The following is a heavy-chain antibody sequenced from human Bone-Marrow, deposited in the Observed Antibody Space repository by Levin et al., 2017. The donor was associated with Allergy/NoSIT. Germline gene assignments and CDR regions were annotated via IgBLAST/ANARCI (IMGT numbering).Heavy chain of an antibody. D-gene: IGHD6-13*01. CDR1: GGTFSSYA. J-gene: IGHJ4*02. CDR2: IIPIFGTA. Sequence: GGSLRLSCKASGGTFSSYAISWVRQAPGQGLEWMGGIIPIFGTANYAQKFQGRVTITADKSTSTAYMELSSLRSEDTAVYYCARGPIAAAGTVYFDYWGQGTLVTVSS. V-gene: IGHV1-69*06. CDR3: ARGPIAAAGTVYFDY.